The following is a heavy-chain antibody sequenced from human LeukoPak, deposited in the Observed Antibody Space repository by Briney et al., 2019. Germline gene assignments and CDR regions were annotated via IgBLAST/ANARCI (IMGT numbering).Heavy chain of an antibody. CDR3: ARLVWDTTMADGDIDS. V-gene: IGHV3-21*01. CDR2: ISSASTYI. Sequence: PGGSLRLSWAASGFTFSSYSMNWVRQAPGKGLEWVSPISSASTYIYYADSVKGRFTISRDNAKNSLYLQMNSLRAEDTAMYYCARLVWDTTMADGDIDSWGQGTLLIVSS. J-gene: IGHJ4*02. CDR1: GFTFSSYS. D-gene: IGHD5-18*01.